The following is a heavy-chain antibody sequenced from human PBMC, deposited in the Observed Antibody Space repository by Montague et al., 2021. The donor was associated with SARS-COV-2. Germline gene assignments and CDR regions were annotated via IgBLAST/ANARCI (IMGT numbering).Heavy chain of an antibody. D-gene: IGHD5-24*01. CDR3: ASGWLRGYFDP. Sequence: CAISGDSVSGNSAGWNWIRQSPSRGLEWLGRTYYRSKWYNDYAXXVKSRITINPDTSKNQFSLHLNSVTPEDTAVYYCASGWLRGYFDPWGQGTLVTVSS. V-gene: IGHV6-1*01. CDR2: TYYRSKWYN. J-gene: IGHJ5*02. CDR1: GDSVSGNSAG.